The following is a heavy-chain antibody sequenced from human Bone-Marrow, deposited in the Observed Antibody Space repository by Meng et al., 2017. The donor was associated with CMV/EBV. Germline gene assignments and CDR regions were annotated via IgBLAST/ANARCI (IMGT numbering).Heavy chain of an antibody. V-gene: IGHV3-30*02. J-gene: IGHJ5*02. D-gene: IGHD3-10*01. CDR1: GFTFSSYA. Sequence: GGSLRLSCAASGFTFSSYAMHWVRQAPGKGLEWVAFIRYDGSNKYYADSVKGRFTISRDNSKNTLYLQMNSLRAEDTAVYYCAKEPPYYYGSGSRGWFDPWGQGTLVTVSS. CDR3: AKEPPYYYGSGSRGWFDP. CDR2: IRYDGSNK.